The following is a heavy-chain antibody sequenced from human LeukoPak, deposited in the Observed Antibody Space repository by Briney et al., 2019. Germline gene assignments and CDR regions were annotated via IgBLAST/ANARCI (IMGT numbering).Heavy chain of an antibody. CDR1: GFTFDDYA. CDR3: AKGGPGPNAPRAFDY. Sequence: GGSLRLSCAASGFTFDDYAMHWVRQAPGKGLTWVSLITGDGSNTYYAASVKGRFTISRDNSKNSLYLQMNSLRPEDTGLYYCAKGGPGPNAPRAFDYWGQGTLVTASS. D-gene: IGHD3-10*01. CDR2: ITGDGSNT. V-gene: IGHV3-43*02. J-gene: IGHJ4*02.